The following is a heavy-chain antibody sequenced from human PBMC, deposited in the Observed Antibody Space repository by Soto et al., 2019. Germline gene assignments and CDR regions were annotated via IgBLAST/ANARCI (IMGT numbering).Heavy chain of an antibody. CDR1: GFTFNNFW. J-gene: IGHJ6*02. Sequence: PGGSLRLSCAASGFTFNNFWMSWVRQAPGKGLEWVASISTSSNLIYYEDSVKGRFTVSRDNTKNSMYLQMISLRAEDTAIYYCARGMKTAVFYGMDVWGQGTTVTVSS. D-gene: IGHD2-2*01. V-gene: IGHV3-21*01. CDR2: ISTSSNLI. CDR3: ARGMKTAVFYGMDV.